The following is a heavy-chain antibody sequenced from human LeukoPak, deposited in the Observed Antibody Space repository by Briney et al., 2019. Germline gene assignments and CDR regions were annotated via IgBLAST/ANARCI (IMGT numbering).Heavy chain of an antibody. Sequence: GGSLRLSCAASGMTFSNYGMHWVRQAPGKGLEWVAVIYYDGSNKYYADSVKGRFIISRDNSKNTLYLQMNSLRAEDTAVYYCARAHYSNGPPYFFYYYMDVWGKGTTVTVSS. CDR3: ARAHYSNGPPYFFYYYMDV. CDR2: IYYDGSNK. D-gene: IGHD4-11*01. J-gene: IGHJ6*03. V-gene: IGHV3-33*01. CDR1: GMTFSNYG.